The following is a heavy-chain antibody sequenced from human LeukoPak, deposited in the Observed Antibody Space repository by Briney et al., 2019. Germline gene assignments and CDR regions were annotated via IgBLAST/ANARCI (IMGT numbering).Heavy chain of an antibody. V-gene: IGHV3-48*03. Sequence: GGSLRLSCAASGFTFSSYEMNWVRQAPGKGLEWVSYIGSSGDTIYYADSVKGRFTISRDNAKNSLYLQMNSLRAEDTAVYYCARDPTTVAGTTGFDYWGQGTLVTVSS. D-gene: IGHD6-19*01. J-gene: IGHJ4*02. CDR2: IGSSGDTI. CDR3: ARDPTTVAGTTGFDY. CDR1: GFTFSSYE.